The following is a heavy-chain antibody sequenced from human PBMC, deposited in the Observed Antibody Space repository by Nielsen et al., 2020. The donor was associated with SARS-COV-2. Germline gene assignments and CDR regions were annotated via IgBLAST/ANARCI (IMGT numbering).Heavy chain of an antibody. D-gene: IGHD7-27*01. CDR2: IGVSGGGT. V-gene: IGHV3-23*01. J-gene: IGHJ4*02. Sequence: GESLKISCAASGFTFSNFAMNWVRQAPGKGLEWVSTIGVSGGGTYYADSLKGRFTISRDNSKNTLYLQINSLRAEDTAVYYCARGNGWGSYFDYWGQGTLVTVSS. CDR3: ARGNGWGSYFDY. CDR1: GFTFSNFA.